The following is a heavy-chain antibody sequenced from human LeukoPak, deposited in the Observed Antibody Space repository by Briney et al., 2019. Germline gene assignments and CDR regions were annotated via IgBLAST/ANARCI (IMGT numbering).Heavy chain of an antibody. CDR3: ARLLRGTSYFYGMDI. J-gene: IGHJ6*02. Sequence: ASETLSLTCSVSGGSISSFYWTWIRQSPGRGLEWIGYSSYSGNTNYNPSLTSRVTISVDTSKHQFSLKLTSVTTADTAVYYCARLLRGTSYFYGMDIWGQGTTVTVSS. CDR1: GGSISSFY. CDR2: SSYSGNT. D-gene: IGHD2-15*01. V-gene: IGHV4-59*01.